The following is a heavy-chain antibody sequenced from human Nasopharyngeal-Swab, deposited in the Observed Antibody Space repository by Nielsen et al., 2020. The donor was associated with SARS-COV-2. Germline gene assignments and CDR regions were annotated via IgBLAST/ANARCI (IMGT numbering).Heavy chain of an antibody. J-gene: IGHJ6*02. Sequence: WIRQPPGKGLEWIGEINHSGSTNYNPSLKSRVIISVDTPKNQFSLKLSSVTAADTAVYYCARGAPRGGYDFSLYYYYYYGVDVWGQGTTVTVSS. CDR3: ARGAPRGGYDFSLYYYYYYGVDV. V-gene: IGHV4-34*01. D-gene: IGHD5-12*01. CDR2: INHSGST.